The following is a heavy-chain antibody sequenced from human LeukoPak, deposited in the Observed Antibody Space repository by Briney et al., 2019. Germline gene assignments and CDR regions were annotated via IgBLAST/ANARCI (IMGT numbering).Heavy chain of an antibody. D-gene: IGHD3-10*01. V-gene: IGHV1-2*02. CDR1: GYTFTGYY. J-gene: IGHJ6*03. Sequence: GASVKVSCKASGYTFTGYYMHWVRQAPGQGLEWMGWINPNSGGTNYAQKFQGRVTMTRDTSISTAYMELSRLRSDDTAVYYCAIGFGDHYYYYYYMDVWGKGTTVTISS. CDR3: AIGFGDHYYYYYYMDV. CDR2: INPNSGGT.